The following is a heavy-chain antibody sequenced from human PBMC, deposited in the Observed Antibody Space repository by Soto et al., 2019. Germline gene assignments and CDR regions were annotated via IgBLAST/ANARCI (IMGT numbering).Heavy chain of an antibody. D-gene: IGHD3-10*01. Sequence: SETLSLTCAVYGGSFSGYYWSWIRQPPGKGLEWIGEINHSGSTNYNPSLKSRVTISVDTSKNQFSLKLSSVTAADTAVYYCARHHYYNWFDPWGQGTLVTVSS. CDR1: GGSFSGYY. CDR3: ARHHYYNWFDP. V-gene: IGHV4-34*01. J-gene: IGHJ5*02. CDR2: INHSGST.